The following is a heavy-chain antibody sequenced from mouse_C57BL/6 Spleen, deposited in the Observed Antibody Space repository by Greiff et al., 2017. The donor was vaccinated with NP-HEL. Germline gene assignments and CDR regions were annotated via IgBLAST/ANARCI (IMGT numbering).Heavy chain of an antibody. CDR3: ARRGGYSWYFDV. CDR1: GYTFTSYW. Sequence: QVQLQQPGAELVKPGASVKMSCKASGYTFTSYWITWVKQRPGQGLEWIGEIDPSDSYTNYNQKFKGKATLTVDTSSSTAYMQLSSLTSEDSAVYYCARRGGYSWYFDVWGTGTTVTVSS. D-gene: IGHD2-3*01. V-gene: IGHV1-69*02. J-gene: IGHJ1*03. CDR2: IDPSDSYT.